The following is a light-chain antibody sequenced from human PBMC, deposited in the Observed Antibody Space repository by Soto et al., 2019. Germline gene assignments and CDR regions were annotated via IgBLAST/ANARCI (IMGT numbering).Light chain of an antibody. CDR3: MQSTQLPPT. CDR1: QSLLHITGETF. J-gene: IGKJ5*01. V-gene: IGKV2D-29*02. Sequence: VVTQTKISLSVAPGQPSAVSCKSSQSLLHITGETFLFWYLQKPGQSPQLLIYEVSTRVSGVPDRFSGSGSGTDFTLEISRVETDDVGIYYCMQSTQLPPTFAQGTRLAIK. CDR2: EVS.